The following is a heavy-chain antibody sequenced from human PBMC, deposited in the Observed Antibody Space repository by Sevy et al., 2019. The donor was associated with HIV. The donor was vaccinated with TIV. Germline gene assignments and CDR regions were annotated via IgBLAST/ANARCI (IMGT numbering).Heavy chain of an antibody. D-gene: IGHD2-2*02. CDR2: ISGSGGST. J-gene: IGHJ4*02. CDR1: GFTFSSYA. V-gene: IGHV3-23*01. CDR3: AKDDGPYCSSTSCYTFGGYYFDY. Sequence: GGSLRLSCAASGFTFSSYAMSWVRQAPGKGLEWVSAISGSGGSTYYADSVKGRFTISRDNSKNTLYLQMNSLRAEDTAVYCCAKDDGPYCSSTSCYTFGGYYFDYWGQGTLVTVSS.